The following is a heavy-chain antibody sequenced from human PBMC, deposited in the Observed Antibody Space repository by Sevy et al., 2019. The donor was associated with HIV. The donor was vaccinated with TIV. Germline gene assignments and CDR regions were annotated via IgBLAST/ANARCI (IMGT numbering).Heavy chain of an antibody. Sequence: GESLKISCAASGFPFSNYAIHWVRQAPGKGLEWVSVVSYDGGNKYYANSVKDRFTISRDDSKNTVYLEMYSLRPEDTAVYYCAKDRRGYSGTKYYAVFYYYYGMDLWGQGTTVTVSS. V-gene: IGHV3-30-3*01. J-gene: IGHJ6*02. D-gene: IGHD2-2*01. CDR3: AKDRRGYSGTKYYAVFYYYYGMDL. CDR1: GFPFSNYA. CDR2: VSYDGGNK.